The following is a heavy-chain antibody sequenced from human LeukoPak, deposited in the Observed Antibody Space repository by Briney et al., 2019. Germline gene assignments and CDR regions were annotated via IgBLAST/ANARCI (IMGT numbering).Heavy chain of an antibody. CDR2: ISYDGRNK. Sequence: GGSLRLSCAASGVTFSNYAMNWVRQAPGKGLEWVAVISYDGRNKYYADSVKGRFTISRDNSKNTLYLQMNSLRPEDTAVYYCARTSQTFDYWGQGTLVTVSS. J-gene: IGHJ4*02. V-gene: IGHV3-30*04. CDR1: GVTFSNYA. CDR3: ARTSQTFDY.